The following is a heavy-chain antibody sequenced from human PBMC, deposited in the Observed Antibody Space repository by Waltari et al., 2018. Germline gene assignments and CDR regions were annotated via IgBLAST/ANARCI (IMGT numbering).Heavy chain of an antibody. V-gene: IGHV4-38-2*01. CDR2: IYHSGNT. J-gene: IGHJ3*02. Sequence: QVQLQESGPGLVKPSETLSLTCAVSGFSISFVYYWGWIRQPAGKGLEWIGSIYHSGNTYYNPSVGSRVTMSIDTSKNQFSLKLSSVTAADTAVYYCARLHYFDSSALRAFDIWGQGTTVTVSS. D-gene: IGHD3-22*01. CDR3: ARLHYFDSSALRAFDI. CDR1: GFSISFVYY.